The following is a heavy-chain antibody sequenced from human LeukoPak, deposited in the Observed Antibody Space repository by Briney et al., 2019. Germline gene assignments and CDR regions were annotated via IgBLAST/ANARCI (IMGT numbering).Heavy chain of an antibody. D-gene: IGHD5-12*01. J-gene: IGHJ3*02. CDR1: GYSLTGYD. CDR2: ISVYNGNT. Sequence: ASVKVSCKASGYSLTGYDISWVRQAPGQGLEWMGWISVYNGNTDYAQKLQGRVTMTTDRPTNTAYMELSSLRSEDTAVYYCARDLYSGHEGNAFDIWGQGTMVTVSS. V-gene: IGHV1-18*01. CDR3: ARDLYSGHEGNAFDI.